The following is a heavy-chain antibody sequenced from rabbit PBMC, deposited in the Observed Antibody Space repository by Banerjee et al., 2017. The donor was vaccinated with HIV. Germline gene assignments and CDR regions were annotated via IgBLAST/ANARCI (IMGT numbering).Heavy chain of an antibody. V-gene: IGHV1S45*01. Sequence: QEQLEESGGDLVKPEGSLTLACTASGFSFSGIYWICWVRQAPGKGLEWIACIYAGSTYYASWAKGRFTISETSSTTVTLQMTSLTAADTATYFCARDERDAAHGGYGYGGFDLWGPGTLVTVS. CDR1: GFSFSGIYW. D-gene: IGHD6-1*01. CDR2: IYAGST. CDR3: ARDERDAAHGGYGYGGFDL. J-gene: IGHJ4*01.